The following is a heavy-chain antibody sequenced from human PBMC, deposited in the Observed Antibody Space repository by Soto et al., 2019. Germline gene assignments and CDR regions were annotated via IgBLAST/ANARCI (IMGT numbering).Heavy chain of an antibody. CDR3: AIQISDHNHGTKCQYHCET. V-gene: IGHV5-10-1*01. CDR1: GYSFAGYW. CDR2: IDPSDSQT. J-gene: IGHJ6*03. D-gene: IGHD2-2*01. Sequence: PGESLKISCKGSGYSFAGYWITWVRQKPGKGLEWMGRIDPSDSQTYYSPSFRGHVTISATKSITTVFLQCSSLRASNTAMYYCAIQISDHNHGTKCQYHCETWGKGPPVTV.